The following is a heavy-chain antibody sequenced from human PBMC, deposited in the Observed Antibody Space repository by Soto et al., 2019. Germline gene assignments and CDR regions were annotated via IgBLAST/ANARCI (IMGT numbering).Heavy chain of an antibody. CDR1: GGSISRGGYS. CDR3: ARGPPFH. CDR2: IYHSGST. V-gene: IGHV4-30-2*01. Sequence: PSETLSLTCGVSGGSISRGGYSWSWIRQPPGTGLEWIGYIYHSGSTYYNPSLKNRVTISVDRSKNQFSLKLNSVTAADTAVYYCARGPPFHWGQGTLVTV. D-gene: IGHD3-16*01. J-gene: IGHJ4*02.